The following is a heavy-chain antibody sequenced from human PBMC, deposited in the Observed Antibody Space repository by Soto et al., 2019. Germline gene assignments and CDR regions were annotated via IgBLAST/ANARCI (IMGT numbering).Heavy chain of an antibody. Sequence: HPGGSLRLSCVASGFTFSYYWMHWVRQAPGKGLEWVSRINSAGDNTNYADSVKGRFNMSRDNAKNTVYLQMSSLRAEDTAVYYCARVSRGWYFFDYWGQGTLVTVSS. D-gene: IGHD6-19*01. CDR1: GFTFSYYW. V-gene: IGHV3-74*01. CDR3: ARVSRGWYFFDY. J-gene: IGHJ4*02. CDR2: INSAGDNT.